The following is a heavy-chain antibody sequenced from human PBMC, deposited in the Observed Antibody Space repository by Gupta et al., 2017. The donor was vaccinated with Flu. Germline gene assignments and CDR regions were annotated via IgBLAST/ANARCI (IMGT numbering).Heavy chain of an antibody. J-gene: IGHJ4*02. CDR2: VGAGGDRT. CDR3: AKDRSGNPAIDY. Sequence: EVQLLESGGGVVQPGESLRPSCVVSGPTFSAYAMNWVRQAPGKGLEWLSTVGAGGDRTYYADSVMGRFTISRDNSKNTIYRKMDSLRGDDTAVYYCAKDRSGNPAIDYWGQGALVTVSA. D-gene: IGHD6-13*01. V-gene: IGHV3-23*01. CDR1: GPTFSAYA.